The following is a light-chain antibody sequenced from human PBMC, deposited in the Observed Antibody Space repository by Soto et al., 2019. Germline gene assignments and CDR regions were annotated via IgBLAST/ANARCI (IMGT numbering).Light chain of an antibody. J-gene: IGKJ1*01. CDR3: QQSNSYWT. Sequence: DIQMTQSPSTLSASVGDRVTITCRASQTISGWLAWYQQKPGKAPNLLIYDASYLQSGVPSRFSGSGSGTEFTLNISRLQPDDFATYYCQQSNSYWTFRQGTKVDIX. CDR1: QTISGW. CDR2: DAS. V-gene: IGKV1-5*01.